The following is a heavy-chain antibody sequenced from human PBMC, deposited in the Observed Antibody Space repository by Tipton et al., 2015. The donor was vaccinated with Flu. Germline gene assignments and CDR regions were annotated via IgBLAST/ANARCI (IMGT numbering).Heavy chain of an antibody. CDR1: GFTFGDYA. V-gene: IGHV3-49*04. J-gene: IGHJ4*02. CDR3: TRVRYYYDSSGYYYFDY. Sequence: RSLRLSCTASGFTFGDYAMSWVRQAPGKGLEWVAFIRNNFLHGTTEYAASVKGRFTISRDDSKSIVYLQMNSLKTEDTAVYYCTRVRYYYDSSGYYYFDYWGQGTLVTASS. D-gene: IGHD3-22*01. CDR2: IRNNFLHGTT.